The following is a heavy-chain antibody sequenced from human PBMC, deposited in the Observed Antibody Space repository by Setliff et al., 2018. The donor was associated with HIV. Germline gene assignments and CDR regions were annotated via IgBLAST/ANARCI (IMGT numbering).Heavy chain of an antibody. Sequence: SETLSLTCTVSGGSISSYYWSWIRQPPGKGLEWIGYIYYTGSTNYNPSLKSRVSISVDTSKNQFSLKLSSVTAAGTAVYYCARRGRLQSSNFDYWGQGTLVTVSS. D-gene: IGHD4-4*01. J-gene: IGHJ4*02. V-gene: IGHV4-59*08. CDR1: GGSISSYY. CDR2: IYYTGST. CDR3: ARRGRLQSSNFDY.